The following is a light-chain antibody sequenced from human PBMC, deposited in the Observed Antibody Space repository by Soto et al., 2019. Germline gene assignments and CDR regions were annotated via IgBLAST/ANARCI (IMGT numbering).Light chain of an antibody. CDR2: GAS. V-gene: IGKV3-20*01. Sequence: EIVMTQSPATLSVSPGERATLSCRASQSVSSNLAWYQQKPGQPPRLLIYGASSRATGIPDRFSGSGSGTDFTLTISRLEPEDFAVYFCQQYGSSPLTFGGGTKVDI. CDR1: QSVSSN. J-gene: IGKJ4*01. CDR3: QQYGSSPLT.